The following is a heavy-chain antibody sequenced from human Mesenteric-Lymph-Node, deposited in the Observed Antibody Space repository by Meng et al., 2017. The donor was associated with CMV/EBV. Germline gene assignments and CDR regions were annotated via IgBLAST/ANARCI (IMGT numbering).Heavy chain of an antibody. J-gene: IGHJ4*02. V-gene: IGHV4-34*01. CDR3: ARHQRWLKSEGGFNY. CDR2: INHSGST. D-gene: IGHD4-23*01. Sequence: QVQPWGAGLLKPSETLSLTRAVYGGSFSGYYWSWIRQPPGKGLEWIGEINHSGSTNYNPSLKSRVTISVDTSKNQFSLKLSSVTAADTAVYYCARHQRWLKSEGGFNYWGQGTLVTVSS. CDR1: GGSFSGYY.